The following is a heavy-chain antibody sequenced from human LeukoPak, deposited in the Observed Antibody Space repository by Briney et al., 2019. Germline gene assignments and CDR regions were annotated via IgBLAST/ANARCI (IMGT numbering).Heavy chain of an antibody. D-gene: IGHD6-6*01. CDR1: GDSVSSNNAA. CDR3: AREGRIAARPRNWFDS. Sequence: HSQTLSLNCVISGDSVSSNNAAWNWIRQSPSRGLEWLGRTYYTSKWYNDYAVSVKSRITINPDTSKNQFSLQLNSVTPEDTAVYYCAREGRIAARPRNWFDSWGQGVLVTVSS. V-gene: IGHV6-1*01. J-gene: IGHJ5*01. CDR2: TYYTSKWYN.